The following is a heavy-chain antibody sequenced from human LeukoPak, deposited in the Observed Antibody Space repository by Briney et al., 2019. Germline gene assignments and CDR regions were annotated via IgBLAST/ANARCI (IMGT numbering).Heavy chain of an antibody. CDR2: INPNSGGT. D-gene: IGHD2-2*01. CDR3: ARDLDIVVVPAAKDYYYGMDV. CDR1: GYTFTGYY. Sequence: GASVKVSCKASGYTFTGYYMHWVRQAPGQGLEWMGWINPNSGGTNYAQKFQGRVTVTRDTSISTAYMELSRLRSDDTAVYYCARDLDIVVVPAAKDYYYGMDVWGQGTTVTVSS. J-gene: IGHJ6*02. V-gene: IGHV1-2*02.